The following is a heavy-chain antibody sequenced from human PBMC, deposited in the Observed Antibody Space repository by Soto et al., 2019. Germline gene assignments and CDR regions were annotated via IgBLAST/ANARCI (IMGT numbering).Heavy chain of an antibody. J-gene: IGHJ6*02. CDR3: TTSRYVYYYYGMDV. Sequence: GGSLRLSCAASGFTFSNAWMNWVRQAPGKGLEWVGRIKSKTDGGTTDYAAPVKGRFTISRDDSKNTLYLQMNSLKTEDTAVYYCTTSRYVYYYYGMDVWGQGTTVTVSS. CDR2: IKSKTDGGTT. V-gene: IGHV3-15*07. D-gene: IGHD3-16*01. CDR1: GFTFSNAW.